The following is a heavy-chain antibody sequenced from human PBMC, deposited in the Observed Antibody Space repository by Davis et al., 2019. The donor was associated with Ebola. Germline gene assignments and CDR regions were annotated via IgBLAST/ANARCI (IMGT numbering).Heavy chain of an antibody. J-gene: IGHJ6*02. V-gene: IGHV1-69*04. CDR3: AREATIQWLAYGMDV. CDR2: IIPILGTA. Sequence: SVKVSCKASGGTFSSYAISWVRQAPGQGLEWMGRIIPILGTANYAQKFQGRVTITADKSTSTAYMELSSLRSEDTAVYYCAREATIQWLAYGMDVWGQGTTVTVSS. CDR1: GGTFSSYA. D-gene: IGHD5-24*01.